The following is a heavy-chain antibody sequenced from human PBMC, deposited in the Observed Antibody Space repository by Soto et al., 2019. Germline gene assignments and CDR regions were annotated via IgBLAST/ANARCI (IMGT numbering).Heavy chain of an antibody. CDR2: ISSSGSTI. J-gene: IGHJ6*02. D-gene: IGHD6-13*01. CDR1: GFTFSDYY. V-gene: IGHV3-11*01. CDR3: ARDRPIAAACIANYGMDV. Sequence: QVQLVESGGGLVKPGGSLRLSCAASGFTFSDYYMSWIRQAPGKGLEWVSYISSSGSTIYYADSVKGRFTISRDNAKNSLYLQMNSLRAADTAVYYCARDRPIAAACIANYGMDVWGQGTTVTVSS.